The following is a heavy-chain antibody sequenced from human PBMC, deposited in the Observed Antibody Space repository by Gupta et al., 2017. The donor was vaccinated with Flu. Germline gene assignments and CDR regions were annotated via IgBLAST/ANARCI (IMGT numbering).Heavy chain of an antibody. Sequence: EVQLLESGGGLIQPGGSLRHSCAASGFMFPRFAMTWVRQAPGEGLEWVAAISASGASTYYADSVKGRFAISRDNSKNTLDLQLNSLRPGDTAIYYCAKKGGDSRGYYYYYMDVWGKGTTVTVSS. CDR2: ISASGAST. D-gene: IGHD4-17*01. CDR1: GFMFPRFA. J-gene: IGHJ6*03. V-gene: IGHV3-23*01. CDR3: AKKGGDSRGYYYYYMDV.